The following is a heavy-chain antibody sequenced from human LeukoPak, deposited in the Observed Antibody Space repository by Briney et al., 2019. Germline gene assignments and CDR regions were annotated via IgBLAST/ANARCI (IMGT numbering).Heavy chain of an antibody. CDR3: ARLKSEDLGDLWYFDL. D-gene: IGHD4-17*01. V-gene: IGHV3-7*01. CDR1: GFTFNNYW. CDR2: IKQDGSEK. J-gene: IGHJ2*01. Sequence: GGSLRLACAASGFTFNNYWMTWVRQAPGKGLEWVATIKQDGSEKSSVDSVKGRFTISRDNAKKSLYLQMNSLRAEDTAVYYCARLKSEDLGDLWYFDLWGRGTLVTVSS.